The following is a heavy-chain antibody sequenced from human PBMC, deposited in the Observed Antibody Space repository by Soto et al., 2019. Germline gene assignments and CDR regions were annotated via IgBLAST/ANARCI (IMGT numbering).Heavy chain of an antibody. J-gene: IGHJ4*02. V-gene: IGHV2-5*01. CDR2: IYWNDNK. D-gene: IGHD1-1*01. CDR1: GFSLSTSGVG. CDR3: AHTSGQLRDVLQDATNFDY. Sequence: PTLVNPTKTLTLTCTFSGFSLSTSGVGVGWIRQPPGKALEWLALIYWNDNKRYSPSLESRLTITKDTSTNQVVLTMTNMDPVDTATYCFAHTSGQLRDVLQDATNFDYCGQGTLVTVAS.